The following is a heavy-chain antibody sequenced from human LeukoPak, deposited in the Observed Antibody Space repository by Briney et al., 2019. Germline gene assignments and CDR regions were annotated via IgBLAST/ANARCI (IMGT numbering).Heavy chain of an antibody. CDR1: GFTFSDHL. V-gene: IGHV3-72*01. CDR2: SRNKAKSYTT. Sequence: GGSLRLSCVVSGFTFSDHLLDWVRQAPGKGLEWVGRSRNKAKSYTTEYAASGKGRFTISRDDSKISLYLQMNRLKTEDTAVYYCVRVGSVAGSDYLDYWGQGTLVTVSS. J-gene: IGHJ4*02. D-gene: IGHD6-19*01. CDR3: VRVGSVAGSDYLDY.